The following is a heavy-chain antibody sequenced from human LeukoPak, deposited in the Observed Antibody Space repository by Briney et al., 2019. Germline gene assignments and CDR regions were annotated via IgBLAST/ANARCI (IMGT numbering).Heavy chain of an antibody. D-gene: IGHD4-11*01. V-gene: IGHV1-18*01. CDR3: ARAQTTLLLDY. CDR1: VYIFTSYG. J-gene: IGHJ4*02. Sequence: ASVKVSCKASVYIFTSYGILWVRQAPGQGLQWMGWISAHNGNTNYAQKLQGRVTMTTDTSTSTVYMELRSLRSDDTAVYYCARAQTTLLLDYWGQGTLVTVSS. CDR2: ISAHNGNT.